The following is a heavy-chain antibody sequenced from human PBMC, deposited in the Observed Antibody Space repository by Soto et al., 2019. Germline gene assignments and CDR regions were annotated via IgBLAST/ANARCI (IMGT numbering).Heavy chain of an antibody. D-gene: IGHD5-12*01. CDR2: ISWNSGSI. CDR1: GFTFDDYA. V-gene: IGHV3-9*01. J-gene: IGHJ6*02. CDR3: TRVLTGYALYYYGLDV. Sequence: EVQLVESGGGLVQPGGSLRLSCAASGFTFDDYAMHWVRQAPGKGLEWVSGISWNSGSIGYADSVKGRFTISRDNAKSSLYLQMNSLRAEDTALYYCTRVLTGYALYYYGLDVWGQGTTVTVYS.